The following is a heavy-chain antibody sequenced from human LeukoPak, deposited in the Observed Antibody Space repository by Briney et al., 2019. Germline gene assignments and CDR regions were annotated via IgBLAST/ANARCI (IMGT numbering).Heavy chain of an antibody. V-gene: IGHV1-24*01. D-gene: IGHD3-22*01. Sequence: ASVKVSCKVSGYTLTELSMHWVRQAPGKGLEWMGGFDPEDGETIYAQKFQGRVTMTEDTSTDTAYMELSSLRPEDTAVYYCATERGSSGYPDYWGQGTLVTVSS. CDR2: FDPEDGET. CDR3: ATERGSSGYPDY. J-gene: IGHJ4*02. CDR1: GYTLTELS.